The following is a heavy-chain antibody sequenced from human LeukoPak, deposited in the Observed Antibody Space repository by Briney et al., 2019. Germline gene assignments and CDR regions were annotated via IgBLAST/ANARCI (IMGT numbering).Heavy chain of an antibody. CDR1: GFAFSNYA. D-gene: IGHD6-19*01. V-gene: IGHV3-23*01. CDR2: ISVSGATT. J-gene: IGHJ4*02. Sequence: GGSLRLSCAASGFAFSNYAMSWVRQTPGKGLDWVSGISVSGATTYYANSVKGRFTISRDNSKNTLNLQMNSLRAEDTAVYYCARDPSGSRSGWNHFDYWGQGSLVTVSS. CDR3: ARDPSGSRSGWNHFDY.